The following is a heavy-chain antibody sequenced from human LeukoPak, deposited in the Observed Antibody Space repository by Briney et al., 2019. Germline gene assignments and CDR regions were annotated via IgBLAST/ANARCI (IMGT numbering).Heavy chain of an antibody. V-gene: IGHV3-49*04. Sequence: GGSLRLSCTASGFTFGDYAMSWVRQAPGKGLEWVGFIRSKAYGGTTEYAASVKGRFTISRDDSKSIAYLQMNSLKTEDTAVYYCTRYRGFYYDSSGYYSADYWGQGTLVTVSS. CDR2: IRSKAYGGTT. CDR3: TRYRGFYYDSSGYYSADY. D-gene: IGHD3-22*01. CDR1: GFTFGDYA. J-gene: IGHJ4*02.